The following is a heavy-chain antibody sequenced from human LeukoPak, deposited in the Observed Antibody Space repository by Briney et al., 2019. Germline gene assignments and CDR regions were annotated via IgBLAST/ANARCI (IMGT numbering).Heavy chain of an antibody. V-gene: IGHV1-18*01. D-gene: IGHD7-27*01. CDR3: ARDGLTGDERFDP. J-gene: IGHJ5*02. CDR2: ISAYNDNT. Sequence: ASVKVSCKASGYTFTSYGISCVRQAPGQGLEWMGWISAYNDNTNYSPKFKGRVTMPTDTSTSTAYMELRSLRSDDTAVYCCARDGLTGDERFDPWGQGTLVTVSS. CDR1: GYTFTSYG.